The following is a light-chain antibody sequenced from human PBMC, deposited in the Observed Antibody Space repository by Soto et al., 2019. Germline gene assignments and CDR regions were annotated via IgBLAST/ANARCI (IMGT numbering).Light chain of an antibody. CDR2: GAS. CDR1: QSVSSN. J-gene: IGKJ1*01. CDR3: QQYNNWPPLT. V-gene: IGKV3-15*01. Sequence: EIVLTQSPATLSVSPGERATLSCLASQSVSSNLAWYQQKPGQAPRLLIYGASTRATGIPARFSGSGSGTEFTLTISSLQSEDFAVHYCQQYNNWPPLTFGQGTKVDIK.